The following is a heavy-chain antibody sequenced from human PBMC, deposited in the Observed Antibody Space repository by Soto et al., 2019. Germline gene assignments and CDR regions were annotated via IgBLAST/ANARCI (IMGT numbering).Heavy chain of an antibody. CDR2: ISSSGSTI. J-gene: IGHJ6*02. CDR3: ARDRVGYSYVTGHYYYYYGMDV. Sequence: LRLSCAASGFTFRDYYMSWISQAPGKGLEWVSYISSSGSTIYYADSVKGRFTISRDNAKNSLYLQMNSLRAEDTAVYYCARDRVGYSYVTGHYYYYYGMDVWGQGTTVTVSS. V-gene: IGHV3-11*01. CDR1: GFTFRDYY. D-gene: IGHD5-18*01.